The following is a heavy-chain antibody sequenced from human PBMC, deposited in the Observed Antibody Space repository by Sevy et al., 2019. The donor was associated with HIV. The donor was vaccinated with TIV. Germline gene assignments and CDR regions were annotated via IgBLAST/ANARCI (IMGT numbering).Heavy chain of an antibody. D-gene: IGHD3-22*01. Sequence: GGSLRLSCEASGFTFSSYEMNWVRQAPGKGLEWLSYISSSGTTIYYTDSVKGRFTISRDNAKNSLYLQMNSLRADDTAVYYCAKEGHYYYDSSGYYGMDVWGQGTTVTVSS. CDR1: GFTFSSYE. J-gene: IGHJ6*02. V-gene: IGHV3-48*03. CDR3: AKEGHYYYDSSGYYGMDV. CDR2: ISSSGTTI.